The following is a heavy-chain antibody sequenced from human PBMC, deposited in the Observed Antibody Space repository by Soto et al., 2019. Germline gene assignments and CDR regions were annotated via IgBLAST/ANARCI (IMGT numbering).Heavy chain of an antibody. CDR1: GGSISGSSYY. CDR3: ARHGLAVAYYYYYYGMDV. Sequence: SETLSLTCTFSGGSISGSSYYLGWIRQPPGKGLEWIGSIYYSGSTYYNPSLKSRVTISVDTSKNQSSLKLSSVTAADTAVYYCARHGLAVAYYYYYYGMDVWGQGTTVTVSS. D-gene: IGHD6-19*01. CDR2: IYYSGST. V-gene: IGHV4-39*01. J-gene: IGHJ6*02.